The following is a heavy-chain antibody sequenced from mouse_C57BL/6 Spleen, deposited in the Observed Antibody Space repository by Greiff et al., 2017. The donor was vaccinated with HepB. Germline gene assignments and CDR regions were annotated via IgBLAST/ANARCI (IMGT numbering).Heavy chain of an antibody. D-gene: IGHD1-1*01. Sequence: VQLKESGAELVRPGASVKLSCTASGFNIKDDYMHWVKQRPEQGLEWIGWIDPENGDTEYASKFQGKATITADTSSNTAYLQLSSLTSEDTAVYYCTPHYYGSSVYAMDYWGQGTSVTVSS. J-gene: IGHJ4*01. V-gene: IGHV14-4*01. CDR3: TPHYYGSSVYAMDY. CDR2: IDPENGDT. CDR1: GFNIKDDY.